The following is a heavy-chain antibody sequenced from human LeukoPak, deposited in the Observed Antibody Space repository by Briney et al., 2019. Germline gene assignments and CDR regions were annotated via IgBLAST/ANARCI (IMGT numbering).Heavy chain of an antibody. CDR3: ARDRWGSSWYPNRNYYYYGMDV. V-gene: IGHV3-23*01. CDR1: GFTFSSYA. J-gene: IGHJ6*02. Sequence: GGSLRLSCAASGFTFSSYAMSWVRQAPGKGLEWVSAISGNGGSTYYADSVKGRFTISRDNSKNTLYLQMNSLRAEDTAVYYCARDRWGSSWYPNRNYYYYGMDVWGQGTTVTVSS. D-gene: IGHD6-13*01. CDR2: ISGNGGST.